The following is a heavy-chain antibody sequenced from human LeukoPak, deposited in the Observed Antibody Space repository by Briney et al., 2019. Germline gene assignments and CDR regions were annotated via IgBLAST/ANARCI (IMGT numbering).Heavy chain of an antibody. Sequence: SETLSLTCTVSGDSISSSSSYWGWTRQSPGKGLDWIGSVYYLGSTYHNPSLKSRVTIAADTSKNQFSLKANSLTAADTAVYYCARTTEGGYTYDYFYYYYMDVWGKGTTVTISS. CDR2: VYYLGST. J-gene: IGHJ6*03. V-gene: IGHV4-39*07. CDR3: ARTTEGGYTYDYFYYYYMDV. D-gene: IGHD5-18*01. CDR1: GDSISSSSSY.